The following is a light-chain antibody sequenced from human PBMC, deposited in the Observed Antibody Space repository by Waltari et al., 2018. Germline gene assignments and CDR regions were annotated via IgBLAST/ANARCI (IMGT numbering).Light chain of an antibody. V-gene: IGKV3-20*01. CDR2: GAS. J-gene: IGKJ2*01. CDR1: ESLTKRY. CDR3: QQYTSSIMYT. Sequence: VLTQSPDTPSLSPWESATLSCRSSESLTKRYLAWYQQKPGQAPRLLIYGASSRDAGIPYRFSGSGSGTDCTLTISRLEPEDFAVYYCQQYTSSIMYTFGQGTKLEIK.